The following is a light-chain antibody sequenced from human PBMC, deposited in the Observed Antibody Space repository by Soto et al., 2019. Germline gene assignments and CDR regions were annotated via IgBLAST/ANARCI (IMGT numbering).Light chain of an antibody. CDR3: QQRPNWPLT. Sequence: EIVLTQSPATLSLSPGEGATLSCRASQSISSHLAWYQQKPGQAPRLLMYDASKRATGIPARFSGSGSGTDFTLTISSLAPEDFAVYYCQQRPNWPLTFCGGTKVEIK. J-gene: IGKJ4*01. V-gene: IGKV3-11*01. CDR2: DAS. CDR1: QSISSH.